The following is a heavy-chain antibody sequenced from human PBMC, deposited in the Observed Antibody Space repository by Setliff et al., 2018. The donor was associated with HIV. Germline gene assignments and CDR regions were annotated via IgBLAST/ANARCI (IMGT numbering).Heavy chain of an antibody. CDR2: FDSSGGT. D-gene: IGHD6-19*01. V-gene: IGHV4-61*02. J-gene: IGHJ4*02. CDR3: AGDYAGSGRPFDY. CDR1: GDSVRSSRYY. Sequence: SETLSLTCTVSGDSVRSSRYYWSWIRQPAGMGLEWIGRFDSSGGTDYNPSLKSRVTISKDTSKNQLSLKLTSVTAADTAVYFGAGDYAGSGRPFDYWGQGTLVTVSS.